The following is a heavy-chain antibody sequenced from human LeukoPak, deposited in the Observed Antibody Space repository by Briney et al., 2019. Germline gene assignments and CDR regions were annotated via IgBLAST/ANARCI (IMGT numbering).Heavy chain of an antibody. D-gene: IGHD3-3*01. Sequence: PGGSLRLSCAVSGFTVSTYVMHWVRRAPGEGLVWVSRINHDGSDISYADSVKGRSTTSRDNSQNTLYLQMNSLRADDTAVYYCAKDQGTAIFGMIIPDWYFDLWGRGTLVTVSS. V-gene: IGHV3-74*01. J-gene: IGHJ2*01. CDR1: GFTVSTYV. CDR2: INHDGSDI. CDR3: AKDQGTAIFGMIIPDWYFDL.